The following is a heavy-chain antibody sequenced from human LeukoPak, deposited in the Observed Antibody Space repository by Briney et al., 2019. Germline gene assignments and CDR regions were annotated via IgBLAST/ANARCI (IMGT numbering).Heavy chain of an antibody. Sequence: ASVKVSCKASGYSFTDYYLHWVRQAPGRGLEWMGCIDPDTGGTKFAQKFQGGVTVTRDTSVSTAYMELSSLRSDDTAVYYCAREYYDSSGLKYAFDIWGQGTTVTVSS. CDR3: AREYYDSSGLKYAFDI. CDR1: GYSFTDYY. CDR2: IDPDTGGT. D-gene: IGHD3-22*01. J-gene: IGHJ3*02. V-gene: IGHV1-2*02.